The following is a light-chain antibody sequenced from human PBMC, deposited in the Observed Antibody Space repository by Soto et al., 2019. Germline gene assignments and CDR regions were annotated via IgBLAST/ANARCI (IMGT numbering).Light chain of an antibody. Sequence: EIVLTQSPGTLYLSPGEGATLSCRASQSINSFLSWYQQRRGQAPRLLIHGASNRATGIPDRFSGSGSGTDFTLTISRLEPEDFAVYYCQQYGGSPRTFGQGTKVDI. CDR2: GAS. J-gene: IGKJ1*01. CDR3: QQYGGSPRT. CDR1: QSINSF. V-gene: IGKV3-20*01.